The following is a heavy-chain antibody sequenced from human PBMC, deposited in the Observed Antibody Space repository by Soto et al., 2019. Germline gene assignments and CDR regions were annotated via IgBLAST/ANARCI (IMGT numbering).Heavy chain of an antibody. CDR3: ASSYSGYDLNYYYGMDV. J-gene: IGHJ6*02. CDR2: ISSSSSTI. D-gene: IGHD5-12*01. CDR1: GFTFSSYS. V-gene: IGHV3-48*01. Sequence: GGSLRLSCAASGFTFSSYSMNWVRQAPGKGLEWVSYISSSSSTIYYADSVKGRFTISRDNSKNTLYLQMNSLRAEDTAVYYCASSYSGYDLNYYYGMDVWGQGTTVTVSS.